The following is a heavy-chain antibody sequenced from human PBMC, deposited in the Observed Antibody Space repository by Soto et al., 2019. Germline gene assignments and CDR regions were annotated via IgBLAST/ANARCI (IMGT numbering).Heavy chain of an antibody. CDR1: GFTFSSYD. CDR3: ARGWLAAGGSLSYMDV. Sequence: GGSLRLSCAASGFTFSSYDMHWVRQATGKGLEWVSAIGTAGDTYYPGSVKGRFTISRENAKNSLYLQMNSLRAGDTALYYCARGWLAAGGSLSYMDVWGKGTTVTVSS. V-gene: IGHV3-13*01. D-gene: IGHD6-13*01. J-gene: IGHJ6*03. CDR2: IGTAGDT.